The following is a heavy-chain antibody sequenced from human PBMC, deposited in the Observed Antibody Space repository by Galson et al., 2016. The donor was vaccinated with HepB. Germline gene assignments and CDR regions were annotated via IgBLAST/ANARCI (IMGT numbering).Heavy chain of an antibody. CDR1: GYTFTTYR. D-gene: IGHD2-2*01. CDR2: ISAYNGNT. CDR3: ARDPRKIRYQLLEIYYHYYAMDV. V-gene: IGHV1-18*01. J-gene: IGHJ6*02. Sequence: SVKVSCKASGYTFTTYRISWVRQAPGQGLEWMGWISAYNGNTNYAQKLQGRVTMTTDTSTSTAYMELRSLRSDDTAVYYCARDPRKIRYQLLEIYYHYYAMDVWGQGTTVTVSS.